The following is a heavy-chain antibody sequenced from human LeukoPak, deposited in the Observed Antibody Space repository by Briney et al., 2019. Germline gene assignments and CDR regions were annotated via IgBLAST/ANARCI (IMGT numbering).Heavy chain of an antibody. CDR1: GGSIGSSSYY. CDR3: ARHGSDYYDSSVGTFDI. V-gene: IGHV4-39*01. Sequence: SETLSLTCTVSGGSIGSSSYYWGWIRQPPGKGLEWIGSIYYSGSTYYNPSLKSRVTISVDTSKNQFSLKLSSVTAADTAVYYCARHGSDYYDSSVGTFDIWGQGTMVTVSS. D-gene: IGHD3-22*01. CDR2: IYYSGST. J-gene: IGHJ3*02.